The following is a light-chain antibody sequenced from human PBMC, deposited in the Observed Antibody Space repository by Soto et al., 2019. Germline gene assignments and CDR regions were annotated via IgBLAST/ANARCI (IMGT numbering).Light chain of an antibody. Sequence: QSVLTQPPSASGTPGQRVTISCSGSSFNVGGNTVNWYQQVTGTAPKFLINSNNQRPSGVPDRFSGSKSGTSASLAISGLQSEDEADYYCATWDDCLNGVVFGGGTKLIVL. J-gene: IGLJ2*01. CDR3: ATWDDCLNGVV. CDR1: SFNVGGNT. CDR2: SNN. V-gene: IGLV1-44*01.